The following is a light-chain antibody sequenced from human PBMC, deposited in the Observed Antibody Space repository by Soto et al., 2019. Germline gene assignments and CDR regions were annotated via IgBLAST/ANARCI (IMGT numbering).Light chain of an antibody. CDR1: SSNIGAGYD. CDR2: GNS. V-gene: IGLV1-40*01. Sequence: QSVLTQPPSVSGAPGQRVTISCTGSSSNIGAGYDVHWYQQLPGTAPKLLIYGNSNRPSGVPDRFSGSKSGTSASLAITGLQAEDEADYYCPSYHSSLSGVVFGGGTKVTVL. J-gene: IGLJ2*01. CDR3: PSYHSSLSGVV.